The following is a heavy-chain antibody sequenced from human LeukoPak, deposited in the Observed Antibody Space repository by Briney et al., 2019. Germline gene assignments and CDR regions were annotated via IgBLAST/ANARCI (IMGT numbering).Heavy chain of an antibody. V-gene: IGHV3-30*18. J-gene: IGHJ4*02. CDR2: ISYDKDTT. D-gene: IGHD5-12*01. CDR1: GFIFSDYT. Sequence: GGSLRLSCAGPGFIFSDYTMHWVRQAPGSGLEWVAPISYDKDTTHYADSVKGRFTISRDHSKNTLYLHMNSLRSEDTAIYYCAKGRGAQNGYDYLFDNWGQGTLLTVSS. CDR3: AKGRGAQNGYDYLFDN.